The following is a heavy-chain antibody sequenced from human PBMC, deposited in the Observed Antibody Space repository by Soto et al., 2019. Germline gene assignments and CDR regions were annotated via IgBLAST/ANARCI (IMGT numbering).Heavy chain of an antibody. Sequence: EVQLVESGVGLVQPGRSLRLSCVASGLTFDDYAMHWVRQAQGKVLAWVSGITWSGGTIDYADSVKGLFTISSDNAKNTVYLQMDSLGRAGTALYYGIRGRQGWVQVWGRGILVTVSS. CDR2: ITWSGGTI. V-gene: IGHV3-9*01. CDR3: IRGRQGWVQV. CDR1: GLTFDDYA. D-gene: IGHD1-20*01. J-gene: IGHJ1*01.